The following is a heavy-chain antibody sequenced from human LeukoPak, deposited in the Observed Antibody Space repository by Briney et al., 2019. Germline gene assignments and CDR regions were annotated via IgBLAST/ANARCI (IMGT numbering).Heavy chain of an antibody. CDR3: ARAIAVAEFDY. CDR1: GGSISSYY. D-gene: IGHD6-19*01. J-gene: IGHJ4*02. V-gene: IGHV4-59*08. CDR2: IYYSGST. Sequence: SETLSLTCTVSGGSISSYYWSWMRQPPGKGLEWIGYIYYSGSTNYNPSLKSRVTISVDTSKNQFSLKLSSVTAADTAVYYCARAIAVAEFDYWGQGTLVTVSS.